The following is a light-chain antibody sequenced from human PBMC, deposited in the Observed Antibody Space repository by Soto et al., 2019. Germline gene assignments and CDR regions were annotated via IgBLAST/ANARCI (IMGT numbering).Light chain of an antibody. J-gene: IGKJ1*01. CDR2: LGS. Sequence: DIVMTQSPLSLPVTPGEPASISCRSSQSLLHSNGYNYLDWYLQKPGQSPQLLIYLGSNRASGVPDRFSGSGSGTDFTLKISRVEAEDVGAYHCMQALQAPLTFGQGTKVEIK. CDR3: MQALQAPLT. V-gene: IGKV2-28*01. CDR1: QSLLHSNGYNY.